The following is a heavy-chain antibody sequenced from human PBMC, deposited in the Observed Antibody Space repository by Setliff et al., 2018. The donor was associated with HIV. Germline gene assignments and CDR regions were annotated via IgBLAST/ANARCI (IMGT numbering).Heavy chain of an antibody. CDR1: GGSFTSFA. CDR3: ARGAWYTSGWYSSRYMDV. CDR2: MNPNSGNT. D-gene: IGHD6-19*01. Sequence: ASVKVSCKASGGSFTSFAISWVRQAPGQGLEWMGWMNPNSGNTGYAQKFQGRVTLTRHTSISTAYMELNSLRSEDTAVYYCARGAWYTSGWYSSRYMDVWGKGTTVTVSS. J-gene: IGHJ6*03. V-gene: IGHV1-8*02.